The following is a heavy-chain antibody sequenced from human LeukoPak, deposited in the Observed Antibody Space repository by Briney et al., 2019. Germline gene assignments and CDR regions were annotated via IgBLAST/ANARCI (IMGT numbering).Heavy chain of an antibody. CDR3: AKGIVGAMAGPFDY. V-gene: IGHV3-23*01. CDR2: ISGSGGST. J-gene: IGHJ4*02. Sequence: GGSLRLSCAASGFTVSSYAMSWVRQAPGKGLEWVSAISGSGGSTYYADSVKGRFTISRDNSKNTLYLQMNSLRAEDTAVYYCAKGIVGAMAGPFDYWGQGTLVTVSS. CDR1: GFTVSSYA. D-gene: IGHD1-26*01.